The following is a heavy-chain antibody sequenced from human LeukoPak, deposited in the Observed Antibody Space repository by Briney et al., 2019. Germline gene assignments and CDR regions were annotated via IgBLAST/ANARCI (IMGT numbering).Heavy chain of an antibody. CDR1: GFTFSSYS. V-gene: IGHV3-21*01. D-gene: IGHD5-12*01. CDR3: ARDVSQEYSGYDPNWFDP. Sequence: GGSLRLSCAASGFTFSSYSMNWVRQAPGKGLEWVSSISSSSSYIYYADSVKGRFTIPRDNAKNSLYLQMNSLRAEDTAVYYCARDVSQEYSGYDPNWFDPWGQGTLVTVSS. CDR2: ISSSSSYI. J-gene: IGHJ5*02.